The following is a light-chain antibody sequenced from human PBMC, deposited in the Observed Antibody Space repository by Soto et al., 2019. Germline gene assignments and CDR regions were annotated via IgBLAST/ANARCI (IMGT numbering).Light chain of an antibody. CDR2: EVS. CDR1: SRDVDAYDF. CDR3: CSFAGSFYV. J-gene: IGLJ1*01. V-gene: IGLV2-11*01. Sequence: QSVLTQPRSVSGSPGQSVAISCTGTSRDVDAYDFVSWYQQHPGKAPKLIISEVSKRPSGVSHRFSGSKSGSTASLTISGLQAEDEADYFCCSFAGSFYVFGTGTKVTVL.